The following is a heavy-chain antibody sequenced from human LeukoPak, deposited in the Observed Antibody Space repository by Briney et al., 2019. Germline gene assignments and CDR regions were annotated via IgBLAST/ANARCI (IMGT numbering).Heavy chain of an antibody. J-gene: IGHJ4*02. CDR3: ARGQFGDWNGKLGY. CDR2: MNPNSGNT. V-gene: IGHV1-8*03. Sequence: ASVKVSCKASGYTSTSYDINWVRQATGQGLEWMGWMNPNSGNTGYAQKFQGRVTITRNTSISTAYMELSSLRSEDTAVYYCARGQFGDWNGKLGYWGQGTLVTVSS. D-gene: IGHD1-1*01. CDR1: GYTSTSYD.